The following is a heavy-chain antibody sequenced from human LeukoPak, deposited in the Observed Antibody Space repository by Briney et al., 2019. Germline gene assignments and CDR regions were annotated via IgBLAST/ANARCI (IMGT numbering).Heavy chain of an antibody. J-gene: IGHJ4*02. CDR1: GGSFSGYY. V-gene: IGHV4-34*01. CDR2: INHSGST. CDR3: ARGRGPYYDFWSGYRFDY. D-gene: IGHD3-3*01. Sequence: SETLSLTYAVYGGSFSGYYWSWIRQPPGKGLEWIGEINHSGSTNYNPSLKSRVTISVDTSKNQFSLKLSSVTAADTAVYYCARGRGPYYDFWSGYRFDYWGQGTLVTVSS.